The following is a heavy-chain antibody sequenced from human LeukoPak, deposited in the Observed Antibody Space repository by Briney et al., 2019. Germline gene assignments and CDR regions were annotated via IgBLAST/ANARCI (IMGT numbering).Heavy chain of an antibody. V-gene: IGHV1-2*02. D-gene: IGHD2-15*01. CDR2: INPNSGGT. CDR3: ARDFAVVAHDPALPPRPSYYYYYMDV. J-gene: IGHJ6*03. CDR1: GYTFTGYY. Sequence: GASVKVSCKATGYTFTGYYMHWVRQAPGQGLEWMGWINPNSGGTNYAQKFQGRVTMTRDTSISTAYMELSRLRSDDTAVYYCARDFAVVAHDPALPPRPSYYYYYMDVWGKGTTVTVSS.